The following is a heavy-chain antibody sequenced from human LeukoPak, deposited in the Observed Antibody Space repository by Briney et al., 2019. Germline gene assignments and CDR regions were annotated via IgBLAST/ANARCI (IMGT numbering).Heavy chain of an antibody. CDR3: ARCYIAYGMDV. V-gene: IGHV3-48*04. D-gene: IGHD2-15*01. CDR2: ISSSSSTI. J-gene: IGHJ6*02. CDR1: GFTFSSYS. Sequence: PGGSLRLSCAASGFTFSSYSMNWVRQAPGKGLEWVSYISSSSSTIYYADSVKGRFTISRDNAKNSLYLQMNSLRAEDTAVYYCARCYIAYGMDVWGQGTTVTVSS.